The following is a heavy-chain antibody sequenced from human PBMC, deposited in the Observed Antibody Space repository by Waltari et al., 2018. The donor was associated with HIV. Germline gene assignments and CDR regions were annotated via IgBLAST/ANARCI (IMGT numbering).Heavy chain of an antibody. V-gene: IGHV3-7*01. J-gene: IGHJ6*02. D-gene: IGHD1-26*01. CDR3: ASHRYSGYDKYFYYYYGMDV. CDR2: IKQDGGET. Sequence: LVRQAPGKGLEWVANIKQDGGETYYVDSVRGRFTISRDNARNSLYLQMNSLRSEDTAVYYCASHRYSGYDKYFYYYYGMDVWGQGTTVTVSS.